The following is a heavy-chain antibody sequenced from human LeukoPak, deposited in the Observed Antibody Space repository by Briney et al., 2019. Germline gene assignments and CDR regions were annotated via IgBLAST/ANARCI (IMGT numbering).Heavy chain of an antibody. CDR3: TTETELAAADY. V-gene: IGHV3-15*01. CDR1: GFSFTNTW. D-gene: IGHD6-13*01. CDR2: IKSKTDGETT. J-gene: IGHJ4*02. Sequence: GGSLRHSCAASGFSFTNTWMSWVRQAPGKGLEWVGRIKSKTDGETTDYAAPVKGRFTISRDDSKNTLYLQMNSLKTEDTAVYYCTTETELAAADYWGQGTLVTVSS.